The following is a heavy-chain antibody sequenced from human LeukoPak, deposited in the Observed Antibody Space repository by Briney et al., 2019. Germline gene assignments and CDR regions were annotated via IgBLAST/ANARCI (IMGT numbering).Heavy chain of an antibody. V-gene: IGHV1-69*06. Sequence: GASVKVSCKASGGAFSSYAISWVRQAPGQGLEWMGGIIPIFGTANYAQKFQGRVTITADKSTSTAYMELSSLRSEDTAVYYCARDSSSWYKLFDYWGQGTLVTVSS. CDR2: IIPIFGTA. CDR3: ARDSSSWYKLFDY. J-gene: IGHJ4*02. D-gene: IGHD6-13*01. CDR1: GGAFSSYA.